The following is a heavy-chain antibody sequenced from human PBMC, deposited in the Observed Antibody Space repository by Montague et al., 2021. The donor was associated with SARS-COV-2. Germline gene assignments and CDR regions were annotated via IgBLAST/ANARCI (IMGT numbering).Heavy chain of an antibody. CDR2: IHFRGGT. CDR1: GGSISSSSYY. D-gene: IGHD1-26*01. V-gene: IGHV4-39*01. CDR3: ARLWDTVYYYYGMDV. Sequence: SETLSLTCAVSGGSISSSSYYWGWIRRPPGKGLEWIGSIHFRGGTYYNPSLKGRVSISVDTSKNQFSLKLSSVTAADTAVYYCARLWDTVYYYYGMDVWGQGTTVTVSS. J-gene: IGHJ6*02.